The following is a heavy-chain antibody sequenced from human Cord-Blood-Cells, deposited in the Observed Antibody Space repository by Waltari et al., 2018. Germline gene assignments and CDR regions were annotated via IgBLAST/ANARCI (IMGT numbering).Heavy chain of an antibody. J-gene: IGHJ5*02. CDR1: GGSISSSSYY. CDR2: IYYSGGT. V-gene: IGHV4-39*01. Sequence: QLQLQESGPGLVKPSETLSLTCTVSGGSISSSSYYWGWIRQPPGKGLGWIGSIYYSGGTYNNPSHKSGVTISVETSKTQFSLKLSSVTAADTAVYYCARQDKGGLDSYGGGNWFDPWGQGTLVTVSS. CDR3: ARQDKGGLDSYGGGNWFDP. D-gene: IGHD1-26*01.